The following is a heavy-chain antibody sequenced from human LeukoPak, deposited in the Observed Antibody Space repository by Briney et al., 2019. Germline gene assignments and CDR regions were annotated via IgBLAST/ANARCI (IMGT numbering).Heavy chain of an antibody. Sequence: GGSLRLSCAASGFTFSDYAMNWVRQAPGKGLEWVSSISDNGGSTYYADSVKGRFTISRDNAKNSLSLQMNSLRAEDTAVYYCAREGPMLRGVIGGKIDYWGQGTLVTVSS. CDR2: ISDNGGST. V-gene: IGHV3-23*01. J-gene: IGHJ4*02. D-gene: IGHD3-10*01. CDR1: GFTFSDYA. CDR3: AREGPMLRGVIGGKIDY.